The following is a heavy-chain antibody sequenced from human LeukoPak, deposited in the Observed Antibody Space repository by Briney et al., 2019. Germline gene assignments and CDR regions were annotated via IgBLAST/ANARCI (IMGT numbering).Heavy chain of an antibody. CDR2: IYYSGST. J-gene: IGHJ6*02. V-gene: IGHV4-59*01. CDR1: GGSISSYY. D-gene: IGHD3-3*01. Sequence: SETLSLTCTVSGGSISSYYWNWIRQPPGKGLEWIGYIYYSGSTNYNPSLKSRVTISVDTSKNQFSLKLGSVTAADTAVYYCARGFWSGYYGLYYYYGMDVWGQGTTVTVSS. CDR3: ARGFWSGYYGLYYYYGMDV.